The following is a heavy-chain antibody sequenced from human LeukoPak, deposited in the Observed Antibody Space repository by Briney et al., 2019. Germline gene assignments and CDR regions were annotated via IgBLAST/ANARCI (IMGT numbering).Heavy chain of an antibody. V-gene: IGHV3-53*01. D-gene: IGHD5-18*01. CDR2: IYSGGST. CDR3: ARGGYSYGLEYYFDY. J-gene: IGHJ4*02. CDR1: GGTVSSNS. Sequence: PGGSLRLSCAASGGTVSSNSMSWVRQAPGKGLEWVSVIYSGGSTYYADSVKGRFTISRDNSKNTLYLQMNSLRAEDTAVYYCARGGYSYGLEYYFDYWGQGTLVTVSS.